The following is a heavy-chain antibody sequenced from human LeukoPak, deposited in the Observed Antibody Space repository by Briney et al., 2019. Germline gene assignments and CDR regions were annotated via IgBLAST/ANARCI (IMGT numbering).Heavy chain of an antibody. D-gene: IGHD2-2*01. V-gene: IGHV4-34*01. CDR1: GGSFSGYY. CDR2: INHSGST. Sequence: SETLSLTCAVYGGSFSGYYWSWIRQPPGKGLEWIGEINHSGSTNYNPSLKSRVTISVDTSKNQFSLKLSSVTAADTAVYYCARDRLGYCSSTSCRWFDPWGQGTLVTVSS. J-gene: IGHJ5*02. CDR3: ARDRLGYCSSTSCRWFDP.